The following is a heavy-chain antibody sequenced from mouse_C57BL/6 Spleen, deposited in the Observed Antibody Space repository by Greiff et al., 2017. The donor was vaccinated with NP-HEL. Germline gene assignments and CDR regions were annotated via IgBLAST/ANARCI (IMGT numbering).Heavy chain of an antibody. CDR3: TTHYGSTLFGY. D-gene: IGHD1-1*01. J-gene: IGHJ3*01. CDR1: GFNIKDYY. V-gene: IGHV14-1*01. Sequence: VQLKESGAELVRPGASVKLSCTASGFNIKDYYMHWVKQRPEQGLEWIGRIDPEDGDTEYAPKFQGKATMTADTSSNTAYLQLSSLTYEDTAVYDCTTHYGSTLFGYWGQGTLVTVSA. CDR2: IDPEDGDT.